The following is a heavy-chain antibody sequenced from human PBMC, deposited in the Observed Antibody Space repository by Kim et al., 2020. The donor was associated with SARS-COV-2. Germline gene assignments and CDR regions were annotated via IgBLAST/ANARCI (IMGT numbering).Heavy chain of an antibody. Sequence: ASVKVSCKASGYTFTSYAMHWVRQAPGQRLEWMGWINAGNGNTKYSQKFQGRVTITRDTSASTAYMELSSLRSEDTAVYYCARLAKYCSSTSCYDYYYYYGMDVWGQGTTVTVSS. J-gene: IGHJ6*02. V-gene: IGHV1-3*01. D-gene: IGHD2-2*01. CDR1: GYTFTSYA. CDR3: ARLAKYCSSTSCYDYYYYYGMDV. CDR2: INAGNGNT.